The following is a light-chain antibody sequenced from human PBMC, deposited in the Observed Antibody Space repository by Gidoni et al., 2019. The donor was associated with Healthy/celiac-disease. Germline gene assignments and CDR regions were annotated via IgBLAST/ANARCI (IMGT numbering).Light chain of an antibody. J-gene: IGLJ3*02. CDR2: TDT. Sequence: SYELTQPPSVSVSPGQTARITCSGDALPKQYAYWYQQKPGQAPLLVMYTDTERPSGIPERFSGSTSGTTVTLTISGVQAEDEADYYCQSADSSGTYRVFGGGTKLTVL. CDR3: QSADSSGTYRV. V-gene: IGLV3-25*03. CDR1: ALPKQY.